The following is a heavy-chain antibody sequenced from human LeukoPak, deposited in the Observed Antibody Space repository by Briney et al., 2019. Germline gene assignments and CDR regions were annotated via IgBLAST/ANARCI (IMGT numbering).Heavy chain of an antibody. CDR3: ARGPNTLQLWPEEFDY. J-gene: IGHJ4*02. D-gene: IGHD5-18*01. V-gene: IGHV4-39*07. CDR2: INHSGST. CDR1: GGSISSSSYY. Sequence: SETLSLTCTVSGGSISSSSYYWGWIRQPPGKGLEWIGEINHSGSTNYNPSLKSRVTISVDTSKNQFSLKLSSVTAADTAVYYCARGPNTLQLWPEEFDYWGQGTLVTVSS.